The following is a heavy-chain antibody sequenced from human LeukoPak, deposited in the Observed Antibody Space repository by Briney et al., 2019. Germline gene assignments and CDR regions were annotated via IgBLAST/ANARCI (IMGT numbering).Heavy chain of an antibody. CDR3: ARETYDILTGYQYGMDV. CDR1: GLTFSSYA. V-gene: IGHV3-30*04. Sequence: PGGSLRLSCAASGLTFSSYAMHWVRQAPGKGLEWVAVISYDGSNKYYADSVKGRFTISRDNSENTLYLQMNSLRAEDTAVYYCARETYDILTGYQYGMDVWGKGTTVTVSS. D-gene: IGHD3-9*01. CDR2: ISYDGSNK. J-gene: IGHJ6*04.